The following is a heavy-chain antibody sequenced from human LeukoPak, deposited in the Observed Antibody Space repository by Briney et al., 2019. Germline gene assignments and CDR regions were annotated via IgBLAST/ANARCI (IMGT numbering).Heavy chain of an antibody. CDR2: AGWAGGTT. Sequence: TGGSLRLSCATSGFTFDRYTIHWVRQAPGKGLEWVSLAGWAGGTTYYSDSVRGRFTISRDSGKNSVYPQMNSLTTDDTAFYFCAKELDTMFFDYWGQGALVTVSS. CDR1: GFTFDRYT. D-gene: IGHD3-10*02. V-gene: IGHV3-43*01. CDR3: AKELDTMFFDY. J-gene: IGHJ4*02.